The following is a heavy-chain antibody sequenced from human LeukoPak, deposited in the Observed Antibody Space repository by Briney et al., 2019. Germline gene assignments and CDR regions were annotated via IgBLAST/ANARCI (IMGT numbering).Heavy chain of an antibody. CDR2: ISSSGSTI. D-gene: IGHD2-8*01. V-gene: IGHV3-48*03. CDR3: ARVRGYCTNGVCQWRPDFDY. J-gene: IGHJ4*02. Sequence: GGSLRLSCAASGFTFSSYEMNWVRQAPGKGLEWVSYISSSGSTIYYADSVKGRFTISRDNAKNSLYVQMNSLRAEDTAVYYCARVRGYCTNGVCQWRPDFDYWGQGTLVTVSS. CDR1: GFTFSSYE.